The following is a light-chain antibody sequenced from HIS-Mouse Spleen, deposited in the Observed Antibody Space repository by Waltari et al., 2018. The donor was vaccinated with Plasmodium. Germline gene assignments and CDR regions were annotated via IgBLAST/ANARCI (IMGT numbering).Light chain of an antibody. J-gene: IGLJ3*02. Sequence: QSALTQPASVSGSPGQSITISCTGTSSDVGSYNLVSWYQQHPGKAPKLMIYEGSKRPSVVSNRFSGSKSGNTASLPISGLQAEDEADYYCCSYAGSSTFVFGGGTKLTVL. CDR2: EGS. V-gene: IGLV2-23*03. CDR3: CSYAGSSTFV. CDR1: SSDVGSYNL.